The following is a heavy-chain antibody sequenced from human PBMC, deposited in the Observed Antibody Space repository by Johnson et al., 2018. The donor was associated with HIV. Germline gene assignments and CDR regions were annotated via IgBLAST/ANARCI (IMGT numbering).Heavy chain of an antibody. CDR2: INWNGGST. CDR1: GFTFDDFG. J-gene: IGHJ3*02. Sequence: VQLVESGGGVQRPGGSLRLSCAASGFTFDDFGMGWVRQAPGKGLEWVSGINWNGGSTSYADSVKGRFTISRDNSKNTLYLQMNSLRAEDTAVYYCAKALGWELSIWGQGTMVTVSS. V-gene: IGHV3-20*04. D-gene: IGHD1-26*01. CDR3: AKALGWELSI.